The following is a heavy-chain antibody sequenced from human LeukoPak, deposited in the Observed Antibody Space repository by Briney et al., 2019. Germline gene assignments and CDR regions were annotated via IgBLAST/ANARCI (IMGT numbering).Heavy chain of an antibody. CDR3: ATGVTRYYYGMDV. CDR2: INHSGST. J-gene: IGHJ6*02. Sequence: SETLSLTCAVYGGSFSGYYWSWIRQPPGKGLEWIGEINHSGSTNYNPSLKGRVTISVDTSKSQFSLKLSSVTAADTAVYYCATGVTRYYYGMDVWGQGTTVTVSS. CDR1: GGSFSGYY. D-gene: IGHD3-3*01. V-gene: IGHV4-34*01.